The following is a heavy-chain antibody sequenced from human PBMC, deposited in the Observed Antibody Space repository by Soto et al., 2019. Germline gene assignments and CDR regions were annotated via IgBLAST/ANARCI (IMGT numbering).Heavy chain of an antibody. J-gene: IGHJ4*02. CDR3: ARVSVLTLTYYYGSGSSQGPYYFDY. CDR1: GGSISSGGYY. Sequence: SETLSLTCTVSGGSISSGGYYWSWIRQHPGKGLEWIGYIYYSGSTYYNPSLKSRVTISVDTSKNQFSLKLSSVTAADTAVYYCARVSVLTLTYYYGSGSSQGPYYFDYWGQGTLVTVSS. V-gene: IGHV4-31*03. D-gene: IGHD3-10*01. CDR2: IYYSGST.